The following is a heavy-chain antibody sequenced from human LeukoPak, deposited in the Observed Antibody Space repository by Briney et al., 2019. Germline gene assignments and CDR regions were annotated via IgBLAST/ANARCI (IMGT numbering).Heavy chain of an antibody. J-gene: IGHJ4*02. D-gene: IGHD3-10*01. V-gene: IGHV4-59*06. CDR3: ASSPRLGPYYFDY. CDR1: GGSISSYY. CDR2: IYYSGST. Sequence: PSETLSLTCTVSGGSISSYYWSWIRQPPGKGLEWIGYIYYSGSTYYNPSLKSRLTISVDTSKNQFSLKLSSVTAADTAVYYCASSPRLGPYYFDYWGQGTLVTVSS.